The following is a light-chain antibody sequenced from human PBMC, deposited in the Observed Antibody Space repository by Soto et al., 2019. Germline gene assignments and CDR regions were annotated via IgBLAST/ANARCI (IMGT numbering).Light chain of an antibody. V-gene: IGKV3-20*01. CDR2: GAS. Sequence: EIVLTQSPGTLSLSPGERATLSCRASQSVSSSFLAWYQQKPGQAPRLLIYGASSRATGIPDRFSSSGSGTDFTLTISRLEPEDFAVYYCQQYGSSPWTFGQGTKVEIK. CDR1: QSVSSSF. CDR3: QQYGSSPWT. J-gene: IGKJ1*01.